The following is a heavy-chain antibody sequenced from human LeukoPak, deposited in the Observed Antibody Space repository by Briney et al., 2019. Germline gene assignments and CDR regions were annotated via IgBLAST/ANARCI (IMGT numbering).Heavy chain of an antibody. CDR3: ARDLRARYYGSGSHDY. D-gene: IGHD3-10*01. CDR1: GYTFTSYG. V-gene: IGHV1-18*01. J-gene: IGHJ4*02. CDR2: NSAYNGNT. Sequence: ASVKVSSKASGYTFTSYGICWVRQAPGEGLEWMGWNSAYNGNTNYAQKLQGRVTMTTDPSTSTAYMELRSLRSDDTAVYYCARDLRARYYGSGSHDYWGQGTLVTVSS.